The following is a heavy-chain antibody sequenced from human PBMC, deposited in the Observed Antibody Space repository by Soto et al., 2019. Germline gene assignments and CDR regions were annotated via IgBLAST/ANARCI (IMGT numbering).Heavy chain of an antibody. J-gene: IGHJ6*03. V-gene: IGHV3-11*01. D-gene: IGHD2-2*02. CDR1: VLTFSDYY. CDR3: ARDYYLFNDCSSTSCYIPIYMDV. CDR2: ISSSGSTI. Sequence: GGSLRLSCAASVLTFSDYYMSWIRQAPGKGLEWVSYISSSGSTIYYADSVKGRFTISRDNAKNSLYLQMNSLRAEDTAVYYCARDYYLFNDCSSTSCYIPIYMDVWGKGTTVTVSS.